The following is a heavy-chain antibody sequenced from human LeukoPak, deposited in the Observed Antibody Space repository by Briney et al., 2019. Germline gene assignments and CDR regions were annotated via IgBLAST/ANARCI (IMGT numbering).Heavy chain of an antibody. CDR1: GGSISSYY. J-gene: IGHJ5*02. CDR3: ARDSGTSGEVKFDP. D-gene: IGHD3-10*01. CDR2: INAGGST. Sequence: SETLSLICTVSGGSISSYYLSWIRQPAGKGLEWIGRINAGGSTTYSPSLKSRVTMSLDTSKNQFSLKVTSVTAADTAVYYCARDSGTSGEVKFDPWGQGTLVTVSS. V-gene: IGHV4-4*07.